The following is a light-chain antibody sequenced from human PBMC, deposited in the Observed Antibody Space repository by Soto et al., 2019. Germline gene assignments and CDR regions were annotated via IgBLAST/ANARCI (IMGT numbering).Light chain of an antibody. Sequence: DIQMTQSPSSLSASVGDRVTITCRASQRISSYLNWYKQKPGKDPKLIISAASSVQSGVPTRFSGSGFGTDFTRTISGLQPEDVATDYCQPTYHTPTFGGGTKVETK. CDR2: AAS. CDR1: QRISSY. CDR3: QPTYHTPT. V-gene: IGKV1-39*01. J-gene: IGKJ4*01.